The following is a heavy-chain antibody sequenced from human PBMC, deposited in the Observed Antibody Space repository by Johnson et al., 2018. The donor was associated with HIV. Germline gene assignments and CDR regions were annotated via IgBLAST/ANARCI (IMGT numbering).Heavy chain of an antibody. V-gene: IGHV3-23*04. Sequence: VQLVESGGGLVQPGRSLRLSCTASGFTFGDYAMSWVRQAPGKGLEWVSAISGSGGSTYYADSVKGRFTISRDNSKNTLYLQMNSLRAEDTAVYYCAKDKEYSSSQGAFDIWGQGTMVTVSS. CDR3: AKDKEYSSSQGAFDI. J-gene: IGHJ3*02. CDR1: GFTFGDYA. D-gene: IGHD6-6*01. CDR2: ISGSGGST.